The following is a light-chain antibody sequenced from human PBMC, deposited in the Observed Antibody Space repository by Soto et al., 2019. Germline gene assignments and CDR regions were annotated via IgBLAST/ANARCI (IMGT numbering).Light chain of an antibody. CDR3: CSYTSGGTLYV. CDR1: SSDIGGYKY. V-gene: IGLV2-14*01. CDR2: EVT. J-gene: IGLJ1*01. Sequence: QSALTQPASVSGSPGQSITISCTGTSSDIGGYKYVSWYQQHPGKAPKLMIYEVTYRPSGVSDRFSGSKSGNTASLTVSGLQAEDEADYYCCSYTSGGTLYVFGTGTKLTVL.